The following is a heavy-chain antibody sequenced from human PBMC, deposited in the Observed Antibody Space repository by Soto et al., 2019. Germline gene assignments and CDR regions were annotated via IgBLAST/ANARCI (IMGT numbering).Heavy chain of an antibody. V-gene: IGHV4-59*01. J-gene: IGHJ4*02. CDR3: ARAAPVGSYFDY. CDR1: GGSISPYF. D-gene: IGHD6-13*01. Sequence: QVQLQESGPGLVKPSETLSLTCTISGGSISPYFWSWIRQPPGKRLEWIGYIFYRGDTKFNPSLKSRVTMSVDPSKNQFSLNLTSVTAADTAIYCCARAAPVGSYFDYWGRGALVTVSS. CDR2: IFYRGDT.